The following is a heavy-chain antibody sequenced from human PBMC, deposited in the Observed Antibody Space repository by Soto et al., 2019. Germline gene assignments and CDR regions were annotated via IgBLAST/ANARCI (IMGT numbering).Heavy chain of an antibody. CDR1: GGTFSSYA. CDR3: ASQQQLGILDY. D-gene: IGHD6-13*01. Sequence: SEKVSCKASGGTFSSYAISWVRQAPGQGLEWMGGIIPIFGTANYAQKFKGRVTITADESTSTAYMELSSLRSEDTAVYYCASQQQLGILDYWGQGTLVTVSS. CDR2: IIPIFGTA. V-gene: IGHV1-69*13. J-gene: IGHJ4*02.